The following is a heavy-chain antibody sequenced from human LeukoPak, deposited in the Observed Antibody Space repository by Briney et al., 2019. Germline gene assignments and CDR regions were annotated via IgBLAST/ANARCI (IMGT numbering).Heavy chain of an antibody. V-gene: IGHV4-34*08. CDR3: AGCSGASCYYITSPLYFDY. CDR1: GGTFSGYY. Sequence: SETLSLTCAVYGGTFSGYYWSWIRQPPGKRLEWVGESNDSGGTNYNPSLKSRVTISADKSKNQFSLKLSSVTAADTAVYYCAGCSGASCYYITSPLYFDYWGQGTLVTVSS. J-gene: IGHJ4*02. CDR2: SNDSGGT. D-gene: IGHD2-15*01.